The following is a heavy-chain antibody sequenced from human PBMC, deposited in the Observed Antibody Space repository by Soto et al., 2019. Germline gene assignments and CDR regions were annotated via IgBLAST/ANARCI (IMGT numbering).Heavy chain of an antibody. J-gene: IGHJ4*02. Sequence: QVQLQESGPGLVKPSQTLSLTCTVSGGSISSGGYYWSWIRQHPGKGLEWIGYIYYSGSTYYNPYLESRVTISVDTSKNQFSLKLSSVTAADTAVYYCARDGGGHDFLSVDYWGQGTLVTVSS. CDR1: GGSISSGGYY. V-gene: IGHV4-31*03. CDR3: ARDGGGHDFLSVDY. D-gene: IGHD3-3*01. CDR2: IYYSGST.